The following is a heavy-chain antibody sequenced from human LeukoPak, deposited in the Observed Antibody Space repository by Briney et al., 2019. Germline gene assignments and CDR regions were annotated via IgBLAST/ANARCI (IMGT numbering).Heavy chain of an antibody. V-gene: IGHV1-18*01. CDR1: GYTFANYG. CDR2: ISAYNGNT. Sequence: ASVKVSCKASGYTFANYGVSWVRQPPGQGLEWVGWISAYNGNTNYAQKFQGRVTLTTDTSTSTGYMELRSLRSDDTALYYCARSPIARVAATTPYYMDVWGKGTTITISS. D-gene: IGHD6-19*01. CDR3: ARSPIARVAATTPYYMDV. J-gene: IGHJ6*03.